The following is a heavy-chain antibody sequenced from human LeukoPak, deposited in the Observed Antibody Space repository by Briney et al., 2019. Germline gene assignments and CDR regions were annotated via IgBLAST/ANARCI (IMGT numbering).Heavy chain of an antibody. CDR1: GYNFVSYY. Sequence: GASVKLSCKASGYNFVSYYLHWVRQAPGQGLEWMAWIYTYARNTYYAQTIQGRITVARDTSLSTTYMELNWLTSDDTALYYCAREYSASEYWGQGTLVTVSS. D-gene: IGHD5-12*01. V-gene: IGHV1-2*02. CDR3: AREYSASEY. CDR2: IYTYARNT. J-gene: IGHJ4*02.